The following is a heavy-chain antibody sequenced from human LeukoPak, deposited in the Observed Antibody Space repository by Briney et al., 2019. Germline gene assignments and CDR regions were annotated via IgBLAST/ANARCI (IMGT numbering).Heavy chain of an antibody. J-gene: IGHJ4*02. CDR3: ATGGVVPAAAIHY. D-gene: IGHD2-2*01. CDR1: GYTFTGYY. Sequence: EASVKVSCKASGYTFTGYYMHWVRQAPGQGLEWMGWINPNSGGTDYAQKFQGWVTMTRDTSISTAYMELSRLRSDDTAVYYCATGGVVPAAAIHYRGQGTLVTVSS. V-gene: IGHV1-2*04. CDR2: INPNSGGT.